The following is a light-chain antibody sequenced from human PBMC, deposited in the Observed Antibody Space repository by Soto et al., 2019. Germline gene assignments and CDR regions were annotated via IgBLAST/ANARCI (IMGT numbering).Light chain of an antibody. CDR2: DAS. Sequence: SPFTMSMSPGERATLSCRASQSVSSYLAWYQQKPGQAPRLLIYDASNRATGIPARFSGSGSGTDFTLTISSLEPEDFAVYYCQQRSNWPPTWTFGQGTKVDIK. CDR1: QSVSSY. J-gene: IGKJ1*01. CDR3: QQRSNWPPTWT. V-gene: IGKV3-11*01.